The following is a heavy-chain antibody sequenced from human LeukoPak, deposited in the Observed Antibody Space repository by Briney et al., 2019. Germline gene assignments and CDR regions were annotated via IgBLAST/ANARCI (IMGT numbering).Heavy chain of an antibody. J-gene: IGHJ6*02. CDR3: ARSTAAGTYYYYYGMDV. CDR2: INPNSGGT. V-gene: IGHV1-2*02. CDR1: GYTFTGYY. D-gene: IGHD6-13*01. Sequence: ASVKVSCKASGYTFTGYYMHWVRQAPGQGLEWMGWINPNSGGTNYAQKFQGRVTMTRDTSISTAYMELSRLRSDDTAVYYCARSTAAGTYYYYYGMDVWGQGTTVTVSS.